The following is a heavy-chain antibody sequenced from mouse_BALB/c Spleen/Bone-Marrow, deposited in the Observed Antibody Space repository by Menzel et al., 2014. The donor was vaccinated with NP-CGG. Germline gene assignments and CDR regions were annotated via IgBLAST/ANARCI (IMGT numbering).Heavy chain of an antibody. CDR1: GYTFSSYW. Sequence: QVQLQQSGAELMKPGASVKISCKATGYTFSSYWIEWVKQRPGHGLEWIGEILPGSGSTNYNEKFKGKATFTADTSSNTAYMHLSSLTSEDSAVYYGAREDGLWPFDVWAQGPRSPSPQ. V-gene: IGHV1-9*01. D-gene: IGHD6-2*01. CDR3: AREDGLWPFDV. CDR2: ILPGSGST. J-gene: IGHJ1*01.